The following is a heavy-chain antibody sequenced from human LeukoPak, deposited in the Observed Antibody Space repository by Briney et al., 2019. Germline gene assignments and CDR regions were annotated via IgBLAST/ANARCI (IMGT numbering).Heavy chain of an antibody. CDR2: INTSNNGDT. D-gene: IGHD2-21*02. CDR3: ARAPIYCGGDCYPYYFDY. J-gene: IGHJ4*02. CDR1: GYTFTSCG. V-gene: IGHV1-18*01. Sequence: ASVKVSCKASGYTFTSCGISWVRQAPGQGLEWVGWINTSNNGDTNYAQKFQGRVTMTTDTSTSTVYMELRSLRSDDTTVYYCARAPIYCGGDCYPYYFDYWGQGTLVTVSS.